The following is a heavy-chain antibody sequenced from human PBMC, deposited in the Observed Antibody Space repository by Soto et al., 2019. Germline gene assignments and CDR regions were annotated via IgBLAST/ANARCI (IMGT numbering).Heavy chain of an antibody. CDR1: GGSISSYY. CDR2: IYTSGST. D-gene: IGHD3-10*01. CDR3: ARDPPLEGSGSYYGARYYYYGMDV. J-gene: IGHJ6*02. V-gene: IGHV4-4*07. Sequence: PAETLSLTCTVSGGSISSYYWSWIRQPAGKGLEWIGRIYTSGSTNYNPSLKSRVTMSVDTSKNQFSLKLSSVTAADTAVYYCARDPPLEGSGSYYGARYYYYGMDVWGQGNTVT.